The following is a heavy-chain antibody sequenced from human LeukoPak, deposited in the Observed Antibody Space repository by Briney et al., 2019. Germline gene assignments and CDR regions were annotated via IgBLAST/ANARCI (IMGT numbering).Heavy chain of an antibody. J-gene: IGHJ3*02. CDR2: IYPGDSDT. CDR1: GYSFTSYW. D-gene: IGHD2-2*01. Sequence: GESLKISCKGSGYSFTSYWIAWVRQMPGKGLEWMGIIYPGDSDTRYSPSFQGQVTISADKSISTAYLQWSSLKASDTAMYYCARQRVPAATRGAFDIWGQGTMVTVSS. CDR3: ARQRVPAATRGAFDI. V-gene: IGHV5-51*01.